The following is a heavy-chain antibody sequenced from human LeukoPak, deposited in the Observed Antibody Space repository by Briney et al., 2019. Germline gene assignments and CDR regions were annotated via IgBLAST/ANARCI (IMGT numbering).Heavy chain of an antibody. CDR2: IKPSGET. J-gene: IGHJ4*02. CDR3: AREIPSSYNFDF. D-gene: IGHD1-1*01. CDR1: GYTFSSYQ. Sequence: RWASVKVSCKASGYTFSSYQMHWVRQAPGQGLEWMGTIKPSGETLYARKFEGRVTMTGVMSTSAVYMELSGLSSEDTAVYHCAREIPSSYNFDFWGQGTLVSVSS. V-gene: IGHV1-46*01.